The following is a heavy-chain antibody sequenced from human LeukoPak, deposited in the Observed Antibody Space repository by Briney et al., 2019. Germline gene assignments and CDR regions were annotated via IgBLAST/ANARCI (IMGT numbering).Heavy chain of an antibody. D-gene: IGHD2-2*01. CDR3: ARECRSISWGYYGMDV. J-gene: IGHJ6*02. CDR2: RIPIFGTA. V-gene: IGHV1-69*13. CDR1: GGTFSIYA. Sequence: SVNVSCKASGGTFSIYAICWVRHAPGQGLEWMGGRIPIFGTANYAQKFHGRVTITADESTSTAYMELSSRRAEDTAVYYCARECRSISWGYYGMDVWGQGTTVTVSS.